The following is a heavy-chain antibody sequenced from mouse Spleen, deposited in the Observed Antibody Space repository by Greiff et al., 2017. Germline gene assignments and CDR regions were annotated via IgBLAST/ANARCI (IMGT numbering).Heavy chain of an antibody. CDR1: GYTFTSYW. D-gene: IGHD1-2*01. CDR3: ARGPHGGGLFDY. CDR2: IYPGSGST. V-gene: IGHV1-55*01. J-gene: IGHJ2*01. Sequence: QVQLQQPGAELVKPGASVKMSRKASGYTFTSYWITWVKQRPGQGLEWIGDIYPGSGSTNYNEKFKSKATLTVDTSSSTAYMKPSSLTSEDAAFYYGARGPHGGGLFDYGGQGTTLTVSS.